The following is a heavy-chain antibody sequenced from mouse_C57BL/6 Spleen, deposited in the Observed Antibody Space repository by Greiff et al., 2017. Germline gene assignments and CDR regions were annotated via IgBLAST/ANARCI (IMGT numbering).Heavy chain of an antibody. V-gene: IGHV1-80*01. CDR2: IYPGDGDT. Sequence: QVQLQQSGAELVKPGASVKISCKASGYAFSSYWMHWVKQRPGQGLEWIGQIYPGDGDTNYTGKFQGKATLTADKSSSTAYMQLSSLTTEDSAVYVCARMDIISSYYFDYWGQGTTLTVSS. D-gene: IGHD1-1*01. CDR1: GYAFSSYW. CDR3: ARMDIISSYYFDY. J-gene: IGHJ2*01.